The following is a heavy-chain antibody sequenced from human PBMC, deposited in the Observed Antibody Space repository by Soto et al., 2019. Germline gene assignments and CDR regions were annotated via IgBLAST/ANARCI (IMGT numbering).Heavy chain of an antibody. J-gene: IGHJ4*02. D-gene: IGHD6-13*01. CDR2: TSGDGGST. CDR1: GFTFRDYY. Sequence: GGSLRLSCAASGFTFRDYYMTWIRQAPGKGLEGDSYTSGDGGSTSSADYVKGRFTVSRDNARSSLFLQMNSLRAEDTAFYYCAKLVTIAAAGTVDDWGLGALVTVS. V-gene: IGHV3-11*01. CDR3: AKLVTIAAAGTVDD.